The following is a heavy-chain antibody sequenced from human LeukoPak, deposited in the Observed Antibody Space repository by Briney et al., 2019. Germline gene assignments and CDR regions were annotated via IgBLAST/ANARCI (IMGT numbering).Heavy chain of an antibody. CDR1: GFTFNSYW. Sequence: PGGSLRLSCAASGFTFNSYWMSWVRQAPGKGLEWVANIKQDGSEKYYVDSVKGRFTISRDNAKNPLYLQMNSLRAEDTAVYYCARMGSSSSSYWGQGTLVTVSS. CDR2: IKQDGSEK. J-gene: IGHJ4*02. CDR3: ARMGSSSSSY. V-gene: IGHV3-7*01. D-gene: IGHD6-6*01.